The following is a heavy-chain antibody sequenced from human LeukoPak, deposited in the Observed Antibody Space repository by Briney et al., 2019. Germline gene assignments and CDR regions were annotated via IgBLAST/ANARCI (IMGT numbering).Heavy chain of an antibody. D-gene: IGHD5-18*01. CDR3: ARHGIRNYYYYYMDV. CDR2: ISAYNGNT. CDR1: GYTFTSYG. J-gene: IGHJ6*03. Sequence: ASVKVSCKASGYTFTSYGISWVRQAPGQGLEWMGWISAYNGNTNYAQKLQGRVTMTTDTSTSTAYMELRSLRSDDTAVYYCARHGIRNYYYYYMDVWGKGTTVTVSS. V-gene: IGHV1-18*01.